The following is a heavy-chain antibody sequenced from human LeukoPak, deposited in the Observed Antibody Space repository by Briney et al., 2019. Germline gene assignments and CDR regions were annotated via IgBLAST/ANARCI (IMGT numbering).Heavy chain of an antibody. Sequence: SETLSLTCTVYGGSISSDYWSWIRQPPGRGLEWIGYIYNSGSTNYNPSLKSRVTISVDTSKNQFSLKLSSVTAADTAVYYCARDSAPGYYDSSGYYYVSSYFDYWGQGTLVTVSS. D-gene: IGHD3-22*01. CDR2: IYNSGST. CDR1: GGSISSDY. J-gene: IGHJ4*02. V-gene: IGHV4-59*12. CDR3: ARDSAPGYYDSSGYYYVSSYFDY.